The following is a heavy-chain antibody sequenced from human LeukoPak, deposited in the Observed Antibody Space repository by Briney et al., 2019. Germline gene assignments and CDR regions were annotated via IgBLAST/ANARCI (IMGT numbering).Heavy chain of an antibody. CDR1: GGSISSYY. CDR3: ARDPSIAAAGTRPYYYYYMDV. J-gene: IGHJ6*03. D-gene: IGHD6-13*01. Sequence: SETLSLTCTVSGGSISSYYWSWIRQPAGKGLELIGRIYTSGSTNYNPSLKSRVTMSVDTSKNQFSLKLSSVTAADTAVYYCARDPSIAAAGTRPYYYYYMDVWGKGTTVTVSS. V-gene: IGHV4-4*07. CDR2: IYTSGST.